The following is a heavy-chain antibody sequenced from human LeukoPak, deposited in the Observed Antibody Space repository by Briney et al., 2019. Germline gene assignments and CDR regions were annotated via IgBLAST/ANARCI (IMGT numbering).Heavy chain of an antibody. CDR3: ARIEMATSHFDY. CDR1: GFTVSSNY. V-gene: IGHV3-66*02. Sequence: EGSLRLSCAASGFTVSSNYMSWVRQAPGKGLEWVSVIYSGGSTYYADSVKGRFTISRDNPKNTLYLQMNSLRAEDTAVYYYARIEMATSHFDYWGQGTLVTVSS. D-gene: IGHD5-24*01. J-gene: IGHJ4*02. CDR2: IYSGGST.